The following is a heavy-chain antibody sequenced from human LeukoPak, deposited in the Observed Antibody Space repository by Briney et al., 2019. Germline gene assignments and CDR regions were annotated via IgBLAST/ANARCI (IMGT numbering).Heavy chain of an antibody. D-gene: IGHD3-22*01. Sequence: GGSLRLSCAASGFTFSSYSMNWVRQAPGKGLEWVSSISSSSSYIYYADSVKGRFTISRDNAKNSLYLQMNSLRAEDTAVYYCARDPVYYYDSSAFDYWGQGTLVTFSS. J-gene: IGHJ4*02. CDR2: ISSSSSYI. CDR3: ARDPVYYYDSSAFDY. CDR1: GFTFSSYS. V-gene: IGHV3-21*01.